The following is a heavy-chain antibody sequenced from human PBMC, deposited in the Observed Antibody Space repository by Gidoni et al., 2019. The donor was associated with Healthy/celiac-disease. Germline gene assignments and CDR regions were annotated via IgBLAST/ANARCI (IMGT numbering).Heavy chain of an antibody. J-gene: IGHJ4*02. V-gene: IGHV3-30*18. D-gene: IGHD3-10*01. CDR3: AKVRVPGSGPSYLES. CDR2: ISYDGSKE. Sequence: QVQLVASGGGVVQPGRSLRLSCPASGITFSSYGMHWVRQAPGEGLEWVALISYDGSKEYYEGSVKGRFTISRDNSKNTLYLQMNSLRADDTAVYYCAKVRVPGSGPSYLESWGQGTLVTVSS. CDR1: GITFSSYG.